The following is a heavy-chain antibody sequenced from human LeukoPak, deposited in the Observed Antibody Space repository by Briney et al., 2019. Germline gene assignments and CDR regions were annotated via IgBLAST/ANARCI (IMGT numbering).Heavy chain of an antibody. J-gene: IGHJ6*03. CDR3: ARDLGYYYYMDV. Sequence: SETLSLTCAVYGGSFSGYYWSWIRQPPGKGLEWIGEINHSGSTNYNPSLKSRVTISVDTSKNQFSLKLSSVTAADTAVYYCARDLGYYYYMDVWGKGTTVTISS. V-gene: IGHV4-34*01. D-gene: IGHD7-27*01. CDR1: GGSFSGYY. CDR2: INHSGST.